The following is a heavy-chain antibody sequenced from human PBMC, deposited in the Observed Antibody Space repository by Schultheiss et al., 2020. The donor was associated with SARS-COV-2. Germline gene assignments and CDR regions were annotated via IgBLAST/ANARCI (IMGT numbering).Heavy chain of an antibody. CDR2: INHSGST. CDR3: ARYDCSSTSCYRGFGYYMDV. Sequence: SQTLSLTCAVYGGSFSGYYWSWIRQPPGKGLEWIGEINHSGSTNYNPSLKSRVTISVDKSKNQFSLKLSSVTAADTAVYYCARYDCSSTSCYRGFGYYMDVWGKGTTVTVSS. J-gene: IGHJ6*03. V-gene: IGHV4-34*01. CDR1: GGSFSGYY. D-gene: IGHD2-2*01.